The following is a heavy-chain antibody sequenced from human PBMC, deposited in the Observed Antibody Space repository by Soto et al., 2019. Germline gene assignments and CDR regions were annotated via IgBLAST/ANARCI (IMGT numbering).Heavy chain of an antibody. CDR2: ISSSSSYI. CDR1: GFTFSSYS. V-gene: IGHV3-21*01. J-gene: IGHJ6*03. D-gene: IGHD3-16*02. Sequence: GGSLRLSCAASGFTFSSYSMNWVRQAPGKGLEWVSSISSSSSYIYYADSVKGRFTISRDNAKNSLYLQMNSLRAEDTAVYYCARDPGKGELSFYYYYYYYMDVWGKGTTVTVSS. CDR3: ARDPGKGELSFYYYYYYYMDV.